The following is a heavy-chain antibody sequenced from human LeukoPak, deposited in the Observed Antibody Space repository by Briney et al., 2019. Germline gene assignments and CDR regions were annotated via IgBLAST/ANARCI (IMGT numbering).Heavy chain of an antibody. J-gene: IGHJ4*02. V-gene: IGHV4-4*07. Sequence: SETLSLTCTVPGGSISSYYWSWIRQPAGKGLEWIGRIYTSGSTNYNPSLKSRVTISVDTSKNQFSLKLSSVTAADTAVYYCARQAPGYSGYAFDYWGQGTLVTVSS. CDR3: ARQAPGYSGYAFDY. CDR1: GGSISSYY. D-gene: IGHD5-12*01. CDR2: IYTSGST.